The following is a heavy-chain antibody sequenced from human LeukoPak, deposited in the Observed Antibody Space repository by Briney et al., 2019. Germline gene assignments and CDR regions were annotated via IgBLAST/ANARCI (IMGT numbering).Heavy chain of an antibody. D-gene: IGHD6-13*01. Sequence: GGSLRLSCAASGFTFSSYGMHWVRQAPGKGLEWVAVIWYDGSNKYYADSVKGRFTISRDNSKNTLYLQMNSLRAEDTAVYYCARDLWQQMIQGYDYWGQGTLVTVSS. CDR2: IWYDGSNK. V-gene: IGHV3-33*01. CDR1: GFTFSSYG. CDR3: ARDLWQQMIQGYDY. J-gene: IGHJ4*02.